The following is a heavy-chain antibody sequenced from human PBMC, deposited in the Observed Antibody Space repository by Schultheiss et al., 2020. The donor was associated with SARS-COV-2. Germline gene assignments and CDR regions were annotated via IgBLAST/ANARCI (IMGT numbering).Heavy chain of an antibody. J-gene: IGHJ6*03. CDR1: GYTFTGYY. Sequence: ASVKVSCKASGYTFTGYYMHWVRQAPGQGLEWMGWINPNSGGTNYAQKFQGRVTMTTDTSTSTAYMELRSLRSDDTAVYYCAREHYDILTHMGYYYYYMDVWGKGTTVTVSS. CDR3: AREHYDILTHMGYYYYYMDV. CDR2: INPNSGGT. D-gene: IGHD3-9*01. V-gene: IGHV1-2*02.